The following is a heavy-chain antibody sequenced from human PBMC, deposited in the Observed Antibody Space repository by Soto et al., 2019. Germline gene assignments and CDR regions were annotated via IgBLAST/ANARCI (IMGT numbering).Heavy chain of an antibody. CDR1: GYTFINYG. V-gene: IGHV1-18*01. D-gene: IGHD3-10*01. CDR3: ARDQEAYVSGSYCY. Sequence: QVQLVQSGAEVKQPGASVKVSCTASGYTFINYGINWVRQAPGQGLEWMGWISAYNGNTNYAQKVQGRVTLTIDISTSTAYMELRSLRSDDTAVYYCARDQEAYVSGSYCYWGQGTLVTVAS. J-gene: IGHJ4*02. CDR2: ISAYNGNT.